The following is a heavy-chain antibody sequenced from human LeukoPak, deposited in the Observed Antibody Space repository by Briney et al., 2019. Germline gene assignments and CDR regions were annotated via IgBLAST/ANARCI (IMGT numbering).Heavy chain of an antibody. CDR3: ARGGASGYSYS. CDR1: GASITSYY. V-gene: IGHV4-59*12. CDR2: IYHTASA. Sequence: SETLSLTCTVSGASITSYYWSWIRQPPGKGLEWIGYIYHTASAKYNPSLKSRVTISVGESPDQFSLKLSSVTAADTAVYYCARGGASGYSYSWGQGTLVTVSS. J-gene: IGHJ4*02. D-gene: IGHD5-18*01.